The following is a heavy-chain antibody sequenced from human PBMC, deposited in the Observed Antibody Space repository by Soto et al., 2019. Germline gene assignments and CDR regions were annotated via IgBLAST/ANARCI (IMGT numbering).Heavy chain of an antibody. CDR2: IKQDVSEK. V-gene: IGHV3-7*05. Sequence: EVQLVESGGGLVQPGGSLRLSCAASGFTVSSYWMSWVRQAPGKGREWVANIKQDVSEKYYVDSVKGRFTISRDNAKNSLYLQMNSLRAEDTTVYYCARVYYDSSGYDLHLDFWGQGTLVTVSS. CDR3: ARVYYDSSGYDLHLDF. J-gene: IGHJ4*02. D-gene: IGHD3-22*01. CDR1: GFTVSSYW.